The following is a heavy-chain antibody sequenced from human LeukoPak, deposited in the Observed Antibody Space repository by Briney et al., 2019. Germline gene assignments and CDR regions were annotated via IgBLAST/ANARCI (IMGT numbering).Heavy chain of an antibody. J-gene: IGHJ3*02. V-gene: IGHV3-23*01. Sequence: GGSLRLSCAASGFTFSDYALGWVRQAPGRGLEWVATLSGSGAGTYYSDSVQGRFTISRDNSKRTLFLQMNSLRAEDTAVYYCARVFVGARPSAFDIWGQGTMVTVSS. D-gene: IGHD1-26*01. CDR3: ARVFVGARPSAFDI. CDR2: LSGSGAGT. CDR1: GFTFSDYA.